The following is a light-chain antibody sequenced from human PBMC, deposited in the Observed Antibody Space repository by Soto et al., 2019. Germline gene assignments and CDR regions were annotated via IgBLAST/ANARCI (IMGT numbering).Light chain of an antibody. CDR1: HYIYSN. CDR2: RAS. CDR3: QQYHNLWT. V-gene: IGKV3-15*01. J-gene: IGKJ1*01. Sequence: IGMTQSPATLSVSPGESAPLSCTASHYIYSNVAWFQQRPGQAPRLLIYRASTRATGTPARFSGSGSGTEFTLTITSLQSEDFALYYCQQYHNLWTFGQGTKV.